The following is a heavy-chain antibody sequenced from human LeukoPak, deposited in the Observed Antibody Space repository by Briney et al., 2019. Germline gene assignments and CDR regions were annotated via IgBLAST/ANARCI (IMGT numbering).Heavy chain of an antibody. CDR2: IIPIFGTA. V-gene: IGHV1-69*05. CDR1: GGTFSSYA. D-gene: IGHD3-10*01. Sequence: ASVKVSCKASGGTFSSYAISWVRQAPGQGLEWMGGIIPIFGTANYAQKFQGRVTITTDESTSTAYMELSSLRSEDTAVYYCARLDYGSGSTSQGSHWGQGTLVTVSS. CDR3: ARLDYGSGSTSQGSH. J-gene: IGHJ4*02.